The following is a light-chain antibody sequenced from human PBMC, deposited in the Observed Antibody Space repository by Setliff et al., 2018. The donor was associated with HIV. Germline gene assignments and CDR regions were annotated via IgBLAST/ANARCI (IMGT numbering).Light chain of an antibody. CDR1: SSDVGTYDY. CDR3: SSYTSSSTPVV. CDR2: EVS. V-gene: IGLV2-14*01. J-gene: IGLJ2*01. Sequence: QSVLAQPASVSGSPGQSITISCTGTSSDVGTYDYVSWYQQHPGKAPKLMIFEVSNRPSGVSYRFSGSKSGNTASLTISGLQAEDEAVYYCSSYTSSSTPVVFGGGTKVTVL.